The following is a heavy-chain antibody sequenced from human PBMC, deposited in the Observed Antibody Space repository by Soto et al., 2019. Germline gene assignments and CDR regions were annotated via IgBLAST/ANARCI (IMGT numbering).Heavy chain of an antibody. CDR1: GFTFSSYS. CDR3: ARAPYYYDTSGYWAY. Sequence: EVQLLESGGGLVKPGGSLRLSCAASGFTFSSYSMNWVRQAPGKGLEWVSSISSSSSYIYYADSVKGRFTISRDNAKNSLYLQMNSLRAEDTAVYYCARAPYYYDTSGYWAYWGQGTLVTVSS. J-gene: IGHJ4*02. CDR2: ISSSSSYI. D-gene: IGHD3-22*01. V-gene: IGHV3-21*01.